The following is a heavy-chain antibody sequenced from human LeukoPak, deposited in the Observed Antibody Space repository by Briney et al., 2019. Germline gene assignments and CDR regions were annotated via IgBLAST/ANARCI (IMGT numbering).Heavy chain of an antibody. CDR1: GFTFSSYS. D-gene: IGHD6-19*01. Sequence: GGSLRLSCAASGFTFSSYSMNWVRQAPGKGLEWVSYISSSSSTIYYADSVKGRFTISRDNARNSQFLQMNSLRVDDTAVYYCASGGGWVFFNWGQGTLVTVSS. V-gene: IGHV3-48*04. CDR3: ASGGGWVFFN. CDR2: ISSSSSTI. J-gene: IGHJ4*02.